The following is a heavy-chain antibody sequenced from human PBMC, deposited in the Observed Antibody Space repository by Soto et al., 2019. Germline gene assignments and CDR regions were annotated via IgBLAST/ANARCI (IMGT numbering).Heavy chain of an antibody. V-gene: IGHV4-30-4*01. D-gene: IGHD3-10*01. Sequence: SETLSLTCTFSCGSIISGDYYWSWIRQPPGKGLEWIGYIYYSGSTYYNPSLKSRVTISVDTSKNQFSLKLSSVTAADTAVYYCARDDLLWFRSVWGQGTLVTVSS. J-gene: IGHJ4*02. CDR1: CGSIISGDYY. CDR2: IYYSGST. CDR3: ARDDLLWFRSV.